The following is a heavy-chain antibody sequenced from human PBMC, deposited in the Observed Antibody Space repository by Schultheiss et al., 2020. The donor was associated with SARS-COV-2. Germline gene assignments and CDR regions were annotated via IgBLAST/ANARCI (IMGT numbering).Heavy chain of an antibody. CDR2: INHSGST. V-gene: IGHV4-34*01. J-gene: IGHJ6*02. Sequence: SETLSLTCAVYGGSFSGYYWSWIRQPPGKGLEWIGEINHSGSTNYNPSLKSRVTISVDTSKNQFSLKLSSVTAADTAVYYCARMPRRGYNYGVDVWGQGTTVTVSS. D-gene: IGHD3-22*01. CDR3: ARMPRRGYNYGVDV. CDR1: GGSFSGYY.